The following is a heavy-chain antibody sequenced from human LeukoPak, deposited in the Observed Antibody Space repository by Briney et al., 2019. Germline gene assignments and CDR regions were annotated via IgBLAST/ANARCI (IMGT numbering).Heavy chain of an antibody. V-gene: IGHV4-39*07. Sequence: SETLSLTCTVSGGSISSSSYYWGWIRQPPGKGLEWIGSIYYSGSTYYNPSLKSRVTISVDTSKNQFSLKLSSVTAADTAVYFCATQGYDFWSGPKGDYFDYWGQGTLVTVSS. CDR2: IYYSGST. J-gene: IGHJ4*02. D-gene: IGHD3-3*01. CDR1: GGSISSSSYY. CDR3: ATQGYDFWSGPKGDYFDY.